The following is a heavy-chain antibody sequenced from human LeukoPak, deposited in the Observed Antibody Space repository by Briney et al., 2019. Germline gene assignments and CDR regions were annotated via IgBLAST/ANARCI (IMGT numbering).Heavy chain of an antibody. CDR1: GFTFSSYE. CDR3: AVSPRTPVST. V-gene: IGHV3-48*03. D-gene: IGHD5/OR15-5a*01. Sequence: QPGGSLRLSCAASGFTFSSYEMNWVRQAPGKGLEWVSYISSSGSTIYYADSVKGRFTISRDNAKNSVYLQMNNLRSEDTAMYHCAVSPRTPVSTWGQGTLVTVSS. J-gene: IGHJ1*01. CDR2: ISSSGSTI.